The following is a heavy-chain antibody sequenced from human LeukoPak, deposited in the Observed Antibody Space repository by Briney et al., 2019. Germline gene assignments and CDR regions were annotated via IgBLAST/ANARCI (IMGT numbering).Heavy chain of an antibody. J-gene: IGHJ6*03. V-gene: IGHV1-24*01. CDR2: FDPEDGET. CDR1: GYTLTELS. Sequence: ASVKVSCKVSGYTLTELSMYWVRQAPGKGLEWMGGFDPEDGETIYAQKFQGRVTMTEDTSTDTAYMELRSLRSDDTAVYYCARILNGLFDYYYYMDVWGKGTTVTVSS. D-gene: IGHD3-22*01. CDR3: ARILNGLFDYYYYMDV.